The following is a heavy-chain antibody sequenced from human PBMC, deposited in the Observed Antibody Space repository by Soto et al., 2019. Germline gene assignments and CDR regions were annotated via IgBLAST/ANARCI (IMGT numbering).Heavy chain of an antibody. CDR2: ISYDGSNK. CDR3: ARDARPGYCSGGSCYLNWFDP. V-gene: IGHV3-30-3*01. CDR1: GFTFSSYA. J-gene: IGHJ5*02. Sequence: GGSLRLSCAASGFTFSSYAMHWVRQAPGKGLEWVAVISYDGSNKYYADSVKGRFTISRDNSKNTLYLQMNSLRAEDTAVYYCARDARPGYCSGGSCYLNWFDPWGQGTPVTVSS. D-gene: IGHD2-15*01.